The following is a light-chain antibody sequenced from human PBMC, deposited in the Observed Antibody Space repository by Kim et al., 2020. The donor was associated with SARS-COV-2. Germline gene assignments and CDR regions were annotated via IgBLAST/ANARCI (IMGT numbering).Light chain of an antibody. CDR2: KNN. V-gene: IGLV1-47*01. Sequence: ELTQPPSASGTPGQRVTISCSGSSSNIGSNYVYWYQQLPGTAPKLLIYKNNQRPSGVPDRFSGSKSGTSASLAISGLRSEDEADYYCATWDDSLSGRVFGGGTQLTVL. CDR1: SSNIGSNY. J-gene: IGLJ3*02. CDR3: ATWDDSLSGRV.